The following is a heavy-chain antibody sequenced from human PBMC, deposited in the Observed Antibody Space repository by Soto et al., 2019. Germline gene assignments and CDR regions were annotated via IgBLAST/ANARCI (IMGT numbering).Heavy chain of an antibody. CDR2: VSHDGRNT. J-gene: IGHJ4*02. V-gene: IGHV3-30*18. D-gene: IGHD6-19*01. CDR1: GFTFSDYA. Sequence: VQLVESGGGLVQPGRSMRLSCAASGFTFSDYAMHWVRQAPGNGLEWVAVVSHDGRNTHYADSVKGRFTISRDSSKNTVSLEMTSLRAEAPAVYYCAKGGRQLLVTSDFTYLGQGALVSVSS. CDR3: AKGGRQLLVTSDFTY.